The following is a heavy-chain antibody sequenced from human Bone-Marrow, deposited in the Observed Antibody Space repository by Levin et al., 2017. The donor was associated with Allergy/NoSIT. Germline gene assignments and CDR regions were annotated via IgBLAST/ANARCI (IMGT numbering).Heavy chain of an antibody. J-gene: IGHJ3*02. CDR3: AKHSLVGARNAFDI. CDR2: IYYSGNT. Sequence: SQTLSLTCNVSGGSISTYYWSWIRQPPGQGLNWIGYIYYSGNTIYNPSLKSRVTISVDTSKNQISLKVSSVTAADTAVYYCAKHSLVGARNAFDIWGQGTMVTVSA. CDR1: GGSISTYY. V-gene: IGHV4-59*08. D-gene: IGHD1-26*01.